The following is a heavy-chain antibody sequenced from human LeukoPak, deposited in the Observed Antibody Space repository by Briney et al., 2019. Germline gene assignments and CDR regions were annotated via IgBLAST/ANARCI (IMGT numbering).Heavy chain of an antibody. V-gene: IGHV3-23*01. Sequence: GGSLRLSCAASGFTFSSYAMSWVRQAPGKGLEWVSAISGSGGSTYYADSVKGRFTISRDNSKNTLYLQMNSLRAEDTAVYYCAKAGRIVVVVAATHWGQGTLVTVSS. CDR2: ISGSGGST. CDR3: AKAGRIVVVVAATH. CDR1: GFTFSSYA. J-gene: IGHJ4*02. D-gene: IGHD2-15*01.